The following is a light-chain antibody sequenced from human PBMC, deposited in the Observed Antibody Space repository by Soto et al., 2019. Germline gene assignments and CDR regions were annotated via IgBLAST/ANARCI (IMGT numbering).Light chain of an antibody. CDR2: GAS. V-gene: IGKV3D-15*01. Sequence: ERLMTQSPATLSVSPGERATLSCRASQSVSSNLAWYQQKPGQAPRLFIYGASNRATGIPDRFSGSGSGTDFTLTISRLEPEDFAVYYCQQYNNWLPLFTFGPGTKVDIK. J-gene: IGKJ3*01. CDR3: QQYNNWLPLFT. CDR1: QSVSSN.